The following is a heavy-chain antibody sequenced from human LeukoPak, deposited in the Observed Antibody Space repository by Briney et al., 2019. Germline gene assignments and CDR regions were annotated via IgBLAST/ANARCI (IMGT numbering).Heavy chain of an antibody. D-gene: IGHD3-22*01. V-gene: IGHV3-21*01. J-gene: IGHJ3*02. CDR2: ISSTTTYI. CDR3: ARGDYYDSSGYYYDPFDI. CDR1: GFTFNPYS. Sequence: GGSLRLSCVASGFTFNPYSMNWVRQAPGKGLEWVSYISSTTTYIYYADSARGRFTISRDNAKNSLYLQMSSLRAEDTAVYYCARGDYYDSSGYYYDPFDIWGQGTMVTVSS.